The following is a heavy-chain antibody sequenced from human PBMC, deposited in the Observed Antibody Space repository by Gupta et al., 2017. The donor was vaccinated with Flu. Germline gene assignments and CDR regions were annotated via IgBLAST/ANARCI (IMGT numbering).Heavy chain of an antibody. D-gene: IGHD6-19*01. CDR2: ISGSGATT. CDR1: GFTFNNYV. V-gene: IGHV3-23*01. J-gene: IGHJ1*01. CDR3: ARGDRGSGWSL. Sequence: EVQLLESGGGLVQPGGSLRLSCAASGFTFNNYVMSWVRQAPGKGLEWVSAISGSGATTHYADSVKGRFTISRDNSKNTLYLQMNSLRSEDTAVYYCARGDRGSGWSLWGQGTLVTVSS.